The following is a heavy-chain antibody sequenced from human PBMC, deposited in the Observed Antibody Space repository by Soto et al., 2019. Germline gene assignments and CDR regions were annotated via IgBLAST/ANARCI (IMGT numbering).Heavy chain of an antibody. CDR3: ARIYCTSTTCYVVS. D-gene: IGHD2-2*01. CDR2: ITHTGRT. J-gene: IGHJ4*02. CDR1: GSSVRSSDYY. V-gene: IGHV4-34*01. Sequence: SETLSLTCTVSGSSVRSSDYYWSWIRQPPGKGLEWIGEITHTGRTNYNPSLKGRVTISVDTSKNEFSLKLSSVTAADTSVYYCARIYCTSTTCYVVSWGQGTQVTVSS.